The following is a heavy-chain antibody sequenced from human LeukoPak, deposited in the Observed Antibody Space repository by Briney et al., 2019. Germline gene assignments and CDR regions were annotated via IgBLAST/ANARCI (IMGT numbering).Heavy chain of an antibody. D-gene: IGHD5-24*01. CDR1: GFAFSSYS. V-gene: IGHV3-21*06. Sequence: GGSLRLSCAASGFAFSSYSMNWVRQAPGKGLEWVSSISTSSSYIYYADSVKGRFTISRDNAKNSLYLQMNSLRAEDTAVYYCARPRGNVEMATIPFDYWGQGTLVTISS. CDR2: ISTSSSYI. CDR3: ARPRGNVEMATIPFDY. J-gene: IGHJ4*02.